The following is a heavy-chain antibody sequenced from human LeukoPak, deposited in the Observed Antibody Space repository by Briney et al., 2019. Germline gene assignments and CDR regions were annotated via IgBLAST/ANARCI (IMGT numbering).Heavy chain of an antibody. CDR2: IYYSGST. J-gene: IGHJ6*02. CDR3: ARDTGPVPHYYYYGMDV. V-gene: IGHV4-61*01. CDR1: GGSVSSGSYY. Sequence: PSETLSLTCTVSGGSVSSGSYYWSWIRQPPGKGLEWIGYIYYSGSTNYNPSLKSRVTISVDTSKNQFSLKLSSVTAADTAVYYCARDTGPVPHYYYYGMDVWGQGTTVTVSS. D-gene: IGHD2-2*01.